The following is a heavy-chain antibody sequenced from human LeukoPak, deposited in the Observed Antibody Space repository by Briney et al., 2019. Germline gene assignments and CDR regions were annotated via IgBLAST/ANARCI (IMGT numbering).Heavy chain of an antibody. CDR2: ISAYNGNT. D-gene: IGHD6-19*01. CDR3: ASGSSGWAYYYGMDV. J-gene: IGHJ6*02. Sequence: ASVKVSCKASGYTFTSYGISWVRQAPGQGLEWMGWISAYNGNTNYAQKLQGRVTMTTDTSTSTAYKELRSLRSDDTAVYYCASGSSGWAYYYGMDVWGQGTTVTVSS. CDR1: GYTFTSYG. V-gene: IGHV1-18*01.